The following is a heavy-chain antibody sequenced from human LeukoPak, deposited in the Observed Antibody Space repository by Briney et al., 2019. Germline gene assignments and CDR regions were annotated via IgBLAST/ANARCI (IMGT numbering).Heavy chain of an antibody. V-gene: IGHV4-4*07. CDR2: IYTSGST. D-gene: IGHD3-22*01. J-gene: IGHJ3*02. CDR3: ARGEMIVVPGAFDI. Sequence: SETLSLTCTVSGGSISSYYWSWIRQPAGKGLEWIGRIYTSGSTNYNPSLRSRVTMSVDTSKNQFSLKLSSVTAADTAVYYCARGEMIVVPGAFDIWGQGTMVTVSS. CDR1: GGSISSYY.